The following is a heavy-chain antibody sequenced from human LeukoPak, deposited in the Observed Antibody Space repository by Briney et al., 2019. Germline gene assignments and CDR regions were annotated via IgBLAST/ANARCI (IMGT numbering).Heavy chain of an antibody. CDR1: GGSISSYY. CDR3: ARGIAVAGGFDY. D-gene: IGHD6-19*01. CDR2: IYYSGST. V-gene: IGHV4-59*01. Sequence: SETLSLTCTVPGGSISSYYWSWIRQPPGKGLEWIGYIYYSGSTNYNPSLKSRVTISVDTSKNQFSLKLSSVTAADTAVYYCARGIAVAGGFDYWGQGTLVTVSS. J-gene: IGHJ4*02.